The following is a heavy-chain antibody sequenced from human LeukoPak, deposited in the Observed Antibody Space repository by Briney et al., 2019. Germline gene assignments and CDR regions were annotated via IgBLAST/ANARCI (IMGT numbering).Heavy chain of an antibody. Sequence: GGSLRLSCAASGFTFSSYAMHWVRQAPGKGLEWVAVISYDGSNKYYADSVKGRFTISRDNSKNTLYLQMNSLRAEDTAVYYCARLSGYSSSWYGGVDYWGQGTLVTVSS. CDR2: ISYDGSNK. CDR3: ARLSGYSSSWYGGVDY. CDR1: GFTFSSYA. D-gene: IGHD6-13*01. V-gene: IGHV3-30*04. J-gene: IGHJ4*02.